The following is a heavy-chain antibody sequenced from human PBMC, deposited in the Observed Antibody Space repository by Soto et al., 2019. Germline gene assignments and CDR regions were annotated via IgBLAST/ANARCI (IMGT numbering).Heavy chain of an antibody. V-gene: IGHV3-30*18. CDR1: GFTFSSYG. CDR2: ISYDGSNK. D-gene: IGHD6-25*01. J-gene: IGHJ4*02. Sequence: QVQLVESGGGVVQPGRSLRLSCAASGFTFSSYGMHWVRQAPGKGLERVAVISYDGSNKYYADSVKGRFTISRDNSKNTLYLQMNSLRAEDTAVYYCANAARRFDYWGQGTLVTVSS. CDR3: ANAARRFDY.